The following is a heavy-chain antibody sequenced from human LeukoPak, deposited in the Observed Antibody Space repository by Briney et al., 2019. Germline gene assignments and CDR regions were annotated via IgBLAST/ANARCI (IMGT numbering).Heavy chain of an antibody. CDR2: IHSSGST. J-gene: IGHJ4*01. D-gene: IGHD3-22*01. CDR3: VREGYDSSGYYLDS. Sequence: SETLSLTCTVSGGSISDYHWSWFQQPPGKGLEWFGWIHSSGSTEDNPSLKSRVTMSVDTSKNQISLKLYSVTAADTAVYYCVREGYDSSGYYLDSWGQGTLVTVSS. V-gene: IGHV4-59*01. CDR1: GGSISDYH.